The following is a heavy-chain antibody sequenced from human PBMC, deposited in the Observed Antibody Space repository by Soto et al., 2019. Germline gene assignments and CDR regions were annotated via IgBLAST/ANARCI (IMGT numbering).Heavy chain of an antibody. V-gene: IGHV3-21*01. J-gene: IGHJ4*02. Sequence: PGGSLRLSCAASGFTFSSYSMNWVRQAPGKGLEWVSSISSSSSYIYYADSVKGRFTISRDNSKNTLYLQTNSLRAEDTAVYYCAKADRYCSGGHALSCPQTIDYWGQGTLVTVSS. CDR3: AKADRYCSGGHALSCPQTIDY. CDR1: GFTFSSYS. CDR2: ISSSSSYI. D-gene: IGHD2-15*01.